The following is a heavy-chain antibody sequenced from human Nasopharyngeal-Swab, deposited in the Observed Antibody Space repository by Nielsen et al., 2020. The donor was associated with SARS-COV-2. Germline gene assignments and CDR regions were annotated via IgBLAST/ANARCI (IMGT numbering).Heavy chain of an antibody. Sequence: LSLTCAASGFPVSSNYMSWVRQAPGKGLEWVSVIYSGGSTYYADSVKGRFTISRDNSKNTLYLQMNSLRAEDTAVYYCARDRTDYCTNGVCYPASYYYGMDVWGQGTTVTVSS. D-gene: IGHD2-8*01. J-gene: IGHJ6*02. V-gene: IGHV3-66*01. CDR2: IYSGGST. CDR3: ARDRTDYCTNGVCYPASYYYGMDV. CDR1: GFPVSSNY.